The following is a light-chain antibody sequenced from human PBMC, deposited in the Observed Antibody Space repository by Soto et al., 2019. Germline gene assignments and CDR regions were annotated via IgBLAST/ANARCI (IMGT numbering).Light chain of an antibody. Sequence: DIVMTQSPDSLAVSLGERATINCKSSQRVLYSSNNQNYLAWYQQKPGQPPKLLIYWASTRESGVPDRFSGSGSGTDFTLTISSLQAEDVAVYYCQQYYTTPWTFGQGTKVDIK. CDR2: WAS. CDR3: QQYYTTPWT. J-gene: IGKJ1*01. CDR1: QRVLYSSNNQNY. V-gene: IGKV4-1*01.